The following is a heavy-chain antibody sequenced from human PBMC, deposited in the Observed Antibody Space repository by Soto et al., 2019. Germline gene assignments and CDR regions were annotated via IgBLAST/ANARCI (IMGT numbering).Heavy chain of an antibody. Sequence: QVQLVQSGAEVKKPGSSVKVSCKASGGTFSSYAISWVRQAPGQGLEWMGVIIPIFGTAYYAQKFHGRFTITAAESTSTAYMELSSLRSEDTAVYYCARGGLRSIAAAVITWGQGTLVTVSS. CDR3: ARGGLRSIAAAVIT. CDR1: GGTFSSYA. D-gene: IGHD6-13*01. CDR2: IIPIFGTA. V-gene: IGHV1-69*01. J-gene: IGHJ4*02.